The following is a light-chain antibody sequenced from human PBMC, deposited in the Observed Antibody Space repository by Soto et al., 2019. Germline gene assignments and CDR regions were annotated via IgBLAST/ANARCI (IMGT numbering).Light chain of an antibody. CDR2: GAS. CDR3: QQYGSSPTT. CDR1: QGVSSY. Sequence: EIVLTQSPATLSLSPGERATLSCRASQGVSSYLAWYQQKPGQAPRLLIYGASSRATGIPDRFSGSGSGTDCTLTISRLEPEDFAVYYCQQYGSSPTTLGQGTKVDIK. J-gene: IGKJ1*01. V-gene: IGKV3-20*01.